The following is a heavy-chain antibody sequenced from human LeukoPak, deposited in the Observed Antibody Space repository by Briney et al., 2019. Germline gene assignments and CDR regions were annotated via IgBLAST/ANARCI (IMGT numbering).Heavy chain of an antibody. CDR2: IYSGGGT. Sequence: GSLRLSCAASGFTVSGNYMSWVRQAPGRGLQWVSVIYSGGGTYYADSVKGRFTISRDNSKNTLYLQMNGLRAEDTAVYYCARDRSRLLYWGQGTLVTVSS. V-gene: IGHV3-53*01. CDR3: ARDRSRLLY. D-gene: IGHD3-16*01. CDR1: GFTVSGNY. J-gene: IGHJ4*02.